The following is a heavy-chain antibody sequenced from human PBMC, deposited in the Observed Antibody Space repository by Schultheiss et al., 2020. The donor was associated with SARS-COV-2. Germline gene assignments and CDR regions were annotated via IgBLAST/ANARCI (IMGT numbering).Heavy chain of an antibody. J-gene: IGHJ4*02. D-gene: IGHD2-21*02. CDR1: GGTFSSYA. CDR3: ASQRAYCGGDCYPQPDFDY. Sequence: LVKVSCKASGGTFSSYAISWVRQAPGQGLEWMGGIIPIFGTANYAQKFQGRVTMTRDTSISTAYMELSRLRSDDTAVYYCASQRAYCGGDCYPQPDFDYWGQGTLVTVSS. V-gene: IGHV1-69*05. CDR2: IIPIFGTA.